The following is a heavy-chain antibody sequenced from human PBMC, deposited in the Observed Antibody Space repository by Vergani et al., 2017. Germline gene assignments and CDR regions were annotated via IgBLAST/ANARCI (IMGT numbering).Heavy chain of an antibody. V-gene: IGHV3-30*18. D-gene: IGHD6-13*01. Sequence: QVQLVESGGGVVQPGRSLRLSCAASGFTFSSYGLHWVRQAPGQGLEWVAVISHDGNKKYYVDSVKGRFTISRDNSKNTLYLYMNSLRADDTAVYYCAKDSPEAAKTPNWFDPWGQGTLVTVSS. CDR1: GFTFSSYG. J-gene: IGHJ5*02. CDR3: AKDSPEAAKTPNWFDP. CDR2: ISHDGNKK.